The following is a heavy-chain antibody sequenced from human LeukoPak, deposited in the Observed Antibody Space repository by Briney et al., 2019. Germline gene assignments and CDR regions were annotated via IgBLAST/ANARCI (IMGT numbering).Heavy chain of an antibody. D-gene: IGHD6-19*01. J-gene: IGHJ3*02. CDR1: GGSISSSSYY. CDR2: IYYSGST. V-gene: IGHV4-39*01. CDR3: ARVNIAVAERARWAFDI. Sequence: SETLSLTCTASGGSISSSSYYWGWIRQPPGKGLEWIGSIYYSGSTYYNPSLKSRVTISVDTSKNQFSLKLSSVTAADTAVYYCARVNIAVAERARWAFDIWGQGTMVTVSS.